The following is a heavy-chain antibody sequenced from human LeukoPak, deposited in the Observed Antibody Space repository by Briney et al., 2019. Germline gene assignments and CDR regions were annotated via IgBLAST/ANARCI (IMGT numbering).Heavy chain of an antibody. J-gene: IGHJ1*01. D-gene: IGHD3-22*01. Sequence: GGSLRLSCAASGFTVSSNYMSWVRQAPGKGLEWVSVIYSGGSTYYADSVKGRFTISRDNSKNTLYLQINSLRAEDTAAYYCARAYYYDSGFQHWGQGTLVTVSS. CDR3: ARAYYYDSGFQH. CDR1: GFTVSSNY. V-gene: IGHV3-66*01. CDR2: IYSGGST.